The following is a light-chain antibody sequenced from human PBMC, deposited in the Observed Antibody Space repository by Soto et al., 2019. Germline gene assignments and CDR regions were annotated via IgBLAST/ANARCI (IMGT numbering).Light chain of an antibody. CDR3: QQYSSWPLT. Sequence: EVVMTQSPATLSVSPGERATLSCRRSTSVSSHLAWYQQIPGQAPRCIIYCASSRATGIPDRFSGSVSGTEFTLTTTSLEPEDFAVYYCQQYSSWPLTFGGGTKVDI. V-gene: IGKV3-15*01. CDR1: TSVSSH. CDR2: CAS. J-gene: IGKJ4*01.